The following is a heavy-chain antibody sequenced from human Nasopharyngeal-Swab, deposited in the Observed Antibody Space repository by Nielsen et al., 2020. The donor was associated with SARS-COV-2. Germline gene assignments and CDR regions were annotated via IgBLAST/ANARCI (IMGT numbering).Heavy chain of an antibody. J-gene: IGHJ4*02. D-gene: IGHD3-22*01. Sequence: GGPLRLSCAASGFTFSRYTMHWVRQAPGKGLEWVAVISYDGSNKYYADSVKGRFTISRDISKNTLYLQMNSLRAEDTAVFYCASTPLDSSGYYYAFHYWGRGTLVTVSP. CDR1: GFTFSRYT. V-gene: IGHV3-30-3*01. CDR3: ASTPLDSSGYYYAFHY. CDR2: ISYDGSNK.